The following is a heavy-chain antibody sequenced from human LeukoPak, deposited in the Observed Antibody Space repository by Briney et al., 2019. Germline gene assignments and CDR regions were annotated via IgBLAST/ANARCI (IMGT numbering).Heavy chain of an antibody. J-gene: IGHJ4*02. Sequence: ASVKVSCKASGYAFTSYYMHWVRQAPGQGLEWMGIINPSGGSTSYAQKFQGRVTMTRDTSTSTVYMELSSLGSEDTAVYYCARLDCSGGSCYSGTDYWGQGTLVTVSS. D-gene: IGHD2-15*01. V-gene: IGHV1-46*01. CDR1: GYAFTSYY. CDR2: INPSGGST. CDR3: ARLDCSGGSCYSGTDY.